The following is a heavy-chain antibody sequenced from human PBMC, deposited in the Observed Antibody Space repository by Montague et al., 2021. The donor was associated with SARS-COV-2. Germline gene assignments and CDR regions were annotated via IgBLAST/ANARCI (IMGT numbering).Heavy chain of an antibody. CDR2: ISSSGSTI. CDR1: GFTFSSYE. V-gene: IGHV3-48*03. J-gene: IGHJ6*02. CDR3: ARDGGSRCDSSGYCPYHYYGMDV. Sequence: SLRLSCATSGFTFSSYEMNWVRQAPGKGLEWVSYISSSGSTIYYADSVKGRFTISRDNAKNSLYLQMNSLRAEDTAVYYCARDGGSRCDSSGYCPYHYYGMDVWGQGTTVTVSS. D-gene: IGHD3-22*01.